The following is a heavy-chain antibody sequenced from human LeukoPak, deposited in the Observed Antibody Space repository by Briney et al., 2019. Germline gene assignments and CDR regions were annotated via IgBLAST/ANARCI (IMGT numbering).Heavy chain of an antibody. Sequence: ASVKVSCKASGYTFTSYGISWVRQAPGQGLEWLGWISAYNGNTNYAQKLQGRVTLTADRSTNTAYMELDRLTSDDTAVYFCARDRGGGFDLAFFDHWGQGTLVTVSS. CDR2: ISAYNGNT. J-gene: IGHJ4*02. CDR3: ARDRGGGFDLAFFDH. D-gene: IGHD5-12*01. CDR1: GYTFTSYG. V-gene: IGHV1-18*01.